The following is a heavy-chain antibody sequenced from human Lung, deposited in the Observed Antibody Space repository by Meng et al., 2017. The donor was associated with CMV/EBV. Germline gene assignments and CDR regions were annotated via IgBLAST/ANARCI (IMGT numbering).Heavy chain of an antibody. Sequence: SETXSLTCTVSGYSISSGYYWGWIRQPPGKGLEWIGNIYKSGRTFYSPSLKTRVTISVDTSKNQFSLKLRSVTAADTAVYYCARFPFDYWGQGTLVTVAS. V-gene: IGHV4-38-2*02. CDR2: IYKSGRT. CDR1: GYSISSGYY. J-gene: IGHJ4*02. CDR3: ARFPFDY.